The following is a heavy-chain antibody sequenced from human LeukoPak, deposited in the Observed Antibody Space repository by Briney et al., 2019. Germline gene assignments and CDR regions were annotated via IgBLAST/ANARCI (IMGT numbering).Heavy chain of an antibody. Sequence: GASVKVSCKASGYTFTGFYMHWVRQAPGQGLEWMGWINPNSGDTSYAQKFQGRVTVTRDTSITTAYMELSRLRSDDTAVYYCAKDRKTEVNYFDYWGQGTLVTVSS. CDR1: GYTFTGFY. V-gene: IGHV1-2*02. D-gene: IGHD1-14*01. CDR3: AKDRKTEVNYFDY. J-gene: IGHJ4*02. CDR2: INPNSGDT.